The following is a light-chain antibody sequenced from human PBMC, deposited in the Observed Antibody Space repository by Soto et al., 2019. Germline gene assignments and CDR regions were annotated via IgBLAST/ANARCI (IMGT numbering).Light chain of an antibody. J-gene: IGKJ1*01. V-gene: IGKV3-20*01. CDR3: QQYGSSPTWT. Sequence: ESVLTQSPGTLSLSPGERATLSCRASQSVSSNYLAWYQQKPGQAPRLLIYGASTRASGIPDRFSGSGSGTDFTLPISRLEPEDSAVYYCQQYGSSPTWTVGQGTKVEIK. CDR1: QSVSSNY. CDR2: GAS.